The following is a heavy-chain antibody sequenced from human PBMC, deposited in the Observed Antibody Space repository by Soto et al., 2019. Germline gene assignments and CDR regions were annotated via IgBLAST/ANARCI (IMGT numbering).Heavy chain of an antibody. CDR3: ARVLEVPYYYGMDV. Sequence: LSLTCTVSGGSISSGDYYWSWIRQPPGKGLEWIGYIYYSGSTYYNPSLKSRVTISVDTSKNQFSLKLSSVTAADTAVYYCARVLEVPYYYGMDVWGQGTTVTVSS. V-gene: IGHV4-30-4*01. D-gene: IGHD2-8*02. CDR1: GGSISSGDYY. J-gene: IGHJ6*02. CDR2: IYYSGST.